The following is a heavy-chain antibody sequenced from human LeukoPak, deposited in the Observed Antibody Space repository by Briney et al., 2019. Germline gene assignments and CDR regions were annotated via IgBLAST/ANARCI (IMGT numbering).Heavy chain of an antibody. CDR2: IWYDGSNK. V-gene: IGHV3-33*01. CDR3: ARDISAAGDAHWFDP. J-gene: IGHJ5*02. Sequence: GRSLRLSCAASGFTFSSYGMHWVRQAPGKGLEGVAVIWYDGSNKYYADSVKGRFTISRDNSKNTLYLQMNSLRAEDTAVYYCARDISAAGDAHWFDPWGQGTLVTVSS. CDR1: GFTFSSYG. D-gene: IGHD6-13*01.